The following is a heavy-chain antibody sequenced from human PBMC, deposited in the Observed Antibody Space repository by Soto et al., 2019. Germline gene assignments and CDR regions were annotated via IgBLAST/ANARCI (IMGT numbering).Heavy chain of an antibody. Sequence: SETLSLTCTVSGGSISSSSYYWGWIRQPPGKGLEWIGSIYYSGSTYYNPSLKSRVTISVDTSKNQFSLKLSSVTAADTAVYYCARQKMTTVTVFDYWGQGTLVTV. CDR1: GGSISSSSYY. CDR2: IYYSGST. D-gene: IGHD4-17*01. J-gene: IGHJ4*02. CDR3: ARQKMTTVTVFDY. V-gene: IGHV4-39*01.